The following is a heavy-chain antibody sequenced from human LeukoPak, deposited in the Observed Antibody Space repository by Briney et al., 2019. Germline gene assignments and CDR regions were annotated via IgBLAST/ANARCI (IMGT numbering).Heavy chain of an antibody. V-gene: IGHV7-4-1*02. CDR3: ARLPDGRYYYPIY. J-gene: IGHJ4*02. CDR2: INTNTGHP. CDR1: GYTFTAFE. D-gene: IGHD3-22*01. Sequence: GASVKVSCKASGYTFTAFEMNWVRQAPGQGLEWMGWINTNTGHPTYAQGFTGRFVFSLDTSVSTAYLEISDLRADDTAMYYCARLPDGRYYYPIYWGQGTLVTVSS.